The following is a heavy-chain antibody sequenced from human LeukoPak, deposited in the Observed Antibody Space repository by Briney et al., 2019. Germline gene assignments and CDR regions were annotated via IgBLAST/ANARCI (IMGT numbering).Heavy chain of an antibody. Sequence: SETLSLTCTVSGGPISSYYWSWIRQPPGKGLEWIGYIYYSGSTNYNPSLKSRVTISVDTSKNQFSLKLSSVTAADTAVYYCARGFGTVPTYGMDVWGQGTTVTVSS. CDR3: ARGFGTVPTYGMDV. V-gene: IGHV4-59*01. J-gene: IGHJ6*02. CDR1: GGPISSYY. D-gene: IGHD3-10*01. CDR2: IYYSGST.